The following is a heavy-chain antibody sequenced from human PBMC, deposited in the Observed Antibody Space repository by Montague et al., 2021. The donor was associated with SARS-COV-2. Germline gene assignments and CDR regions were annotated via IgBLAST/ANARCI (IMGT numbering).Heavy chain of an antibody. D-gene: IGHD1-14*01. Sequence: SETLSLTCTVSGGSISAYYWSWIRQPPGKGLEWIAYMYNSRSSNYNPSLKSRVSISVDPSKSQFSLKLTSVTAADTAVYYCAREGIPTPGAEWKILHYHGMDVWGQGTTVTVSS. CDR1: GGSISAYY. V-gene: IGHV4-59*13. CDR3: AREGIPTPGAEWKILHYHGMDV. J-gene: IGHJ6*02. CDR2: MYNSRSS.